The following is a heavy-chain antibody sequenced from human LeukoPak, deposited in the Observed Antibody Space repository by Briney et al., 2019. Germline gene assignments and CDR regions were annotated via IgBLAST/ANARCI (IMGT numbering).Heavy chain of an antibody. V-gene: IGHV4-34*01. J-gene: IGHJ6*03. CDR2: INHSGST. CDR1: GGSFSSYY. CDR3: ARGRGGQEYYYYDMHV. Sequence: PSETLSLTCAVYGGSFSSYYWSWIRQPPGKGLEWIGDINHSGSTNYNPSLKSRVTISLDTSKNQFSLKLSSVTAADTAVYYCARGRGGQEYYYYDMHVWRKGTTLSVSS.